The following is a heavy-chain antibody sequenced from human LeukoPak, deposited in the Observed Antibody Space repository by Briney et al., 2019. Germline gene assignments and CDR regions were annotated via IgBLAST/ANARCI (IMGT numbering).Heavy chain of an antibody. CDR2: IRYDGSNK. J-gene: IGHJ4*02. D-gene: IGHD2-15*01. Sequence: PGGSLRLSCAASGFTFSSYWMSWVRQAPGKGLEWVAFIRYDGSNKYYADSVEGRFTISRDNSKNTLYLQMNSLRAEDTAVYYCAKDRYCSGGSCYPDYWGQGTLVTVSS. CDR3: AKDRYCSGGSCYPDY. V-gene: IGHV3-30*02. CDR1: GFTFSSYW.